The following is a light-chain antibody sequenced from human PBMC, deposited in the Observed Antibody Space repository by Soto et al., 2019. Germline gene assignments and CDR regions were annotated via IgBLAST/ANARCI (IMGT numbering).Light chain of an antibody. CDR3: QQRSNLIT. CDR2: DAS. CDR1: QSVSSY. J-gene: IGKJ5*01. V-gene: IGKV3-11*01. Sequence: IVLTPSPTTPSFSPGERTTPSCRASQSVSSYLAWYQQKPGQAPRLLIYDASNRATGIPARFSGSGSGTDFTLTISSLEPEDFAVYYCQQRSNLITFGQGTRLEIK.